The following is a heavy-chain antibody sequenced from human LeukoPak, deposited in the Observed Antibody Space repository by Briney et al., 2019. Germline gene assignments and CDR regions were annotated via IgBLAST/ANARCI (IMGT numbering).Heavy chain of an antibody. V-gene: IGHV4-39*01. Sequence: SETLSPTCTVSGGSISSSSYYWGWIRQPPGKGLEWIGSIYYSGSTYYNPSLKSRVTISVDTSKNQFSLQLDSVTPEDTALYYCARGDLEEQLRWFDPWGQGTLVTVSS. D-gene: IGHD6-6*01. CDR3: ARGDLEEQLRWFDP. CDR1: GGSISSSSYY. CDR2: IYYSGST. J-gene: IGHJ5*02.